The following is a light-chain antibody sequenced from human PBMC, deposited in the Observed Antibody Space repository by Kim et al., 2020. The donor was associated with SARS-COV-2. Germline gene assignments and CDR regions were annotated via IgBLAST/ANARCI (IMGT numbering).Light chain of an antibody. Sequence: APGKTAWITCGGNNIGSTSVHCYQQKPGQAPVLVIYYDSDRPSGIPERFSGSNSGNTATLTISRVEAGDEADYYCQVWDSSSDHRVFGGGTQLTVL. CDR2: YDS. J-gene: IGLJ3*02. V-gene: IGLV3-21*04. CDR3: QVWDSSSDHRV. CDR1: NIGSTS.